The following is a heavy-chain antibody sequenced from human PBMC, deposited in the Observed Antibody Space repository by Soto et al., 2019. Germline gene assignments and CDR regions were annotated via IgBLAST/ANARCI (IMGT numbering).Heavy chain of an antibody. V-gene: IGHV4-4*02. CDR1: SGSITSSNW. CDR3: ARNRYGGYDFDY. Sequence: QVQLQESGPGLVKPSGTLSLTCAVSSGSITSSNWWSWVRQPPGKGLEWIGEVSHTGNTNYIPSLKSRVTISVDKSRNQFSLRLSSETAADTAVYYCARNRYGGYDFDYWGQGTLVTVSS. CDR2: VSHTGNT. J-gene: IGHJ4*02. D-gene: IGHD5-12*01.